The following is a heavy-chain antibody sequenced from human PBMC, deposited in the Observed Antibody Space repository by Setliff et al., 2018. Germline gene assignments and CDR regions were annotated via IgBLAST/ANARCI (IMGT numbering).Heavy chain of an antibody. D-gene: IGHD3-3*01. CDR2: ISSSSSYI. CDR3: ARGGLTTYYNFWSDYYTEGFDY. Sequence: PGGSLRLSCAASGFTFSSYSMNWVRQAPGKGLEWVSSISSSSSYIYYADSVKGRFTISRDNAKNSLYLQMNSLRAEDTAVYYCARGGLTTYYNFWSDYYTEGFDYWGQGSLVTVSS. J-gene: IGHJ4*02. V-gene: IGHV3-21*01. CDR1: GFTFSSYS.